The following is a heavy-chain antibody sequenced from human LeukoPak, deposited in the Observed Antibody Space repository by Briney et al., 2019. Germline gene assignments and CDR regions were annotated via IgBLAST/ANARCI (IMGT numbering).Heavy chain of an antibody. D-gene: IGHD3-22*01. CDR1: GFTVSSNY. J-gene: IGHJ4*02. Sequence: GRSLRLSCAASGFTVSSNYMSWVRQAPGKGLEWVSVIYSGGSTYYADSVKGRFTISRDNSKNTLYLQMNSLRAEDTAVYYCARTPVRGYYDAFDYWGQGTLVTVSS. V-gene: IGHV3-53*01. CDR3: ARTPVRGYYDAFDY. CDR2: IYSGGST.